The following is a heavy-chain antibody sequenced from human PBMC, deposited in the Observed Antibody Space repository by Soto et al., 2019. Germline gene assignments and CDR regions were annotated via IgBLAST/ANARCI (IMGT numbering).Heavy chain of an antibody. V-gene: IGHV3-9*01. Sequence: EVQLEESGGALVQPGRSLRLSCAASGFTFDDYAMYWVRQVLXXXXXXVSGISWNSGNIGYADSVKGRFTTSRDNAENSLYLXMXSLXXEDXALXYCVRSKGGYSYGTPFDYWGQGTLVTVSS. CDR1: GFTFDDYA. D-gene: IGHD5-18*01. CDR3: VRSKGGYSYGTPFDY. CDR2: ISWNSGNI. J-gene: IGHJ4*02.